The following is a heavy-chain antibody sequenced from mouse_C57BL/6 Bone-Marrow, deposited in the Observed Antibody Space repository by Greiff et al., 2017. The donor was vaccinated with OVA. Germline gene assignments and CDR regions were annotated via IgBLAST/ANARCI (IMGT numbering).Heavy chain of an antibody. CDR1: GYTFTGYW. D-gene: IGHD1-1*01. V-gene: IGHV1-9*01. J-gene: IGHJ2*01. CDR3: ASPYGSSS. CDR2: ILPGSGST. Sequence: LVESGAELMKPGASVKLSCKATGYTFTGYWIEWVKQRPGHGLEWIGEILPGSGSTNSNEKFKGKATFTADTSSNTANMQLSSLTTEDSAIYYGASPYGSSSWGQGTTLTVSS.